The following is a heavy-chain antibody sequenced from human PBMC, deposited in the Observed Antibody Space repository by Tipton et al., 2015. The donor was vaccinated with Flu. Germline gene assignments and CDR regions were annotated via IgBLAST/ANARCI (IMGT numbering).Heavy chain of an antibody. CDR1: GGSISSGSYY. D-gene: IGHD5-24*01. V-gene: IGHV4-61*02. Sequence: TLSLTCTVSGGSISSGSYYWSWIRQPAGKGLEWIGRIYTSGSTNYNPSLKRRVTISVDTSKNQFSLKLSSVTAADTAVYYCARGGDGYNPIDYWGQGTLVTVSS. CDR2: IYTSGST. CDR3: ARGGDGYNPIDY. J-gene: IGHJ4*02.